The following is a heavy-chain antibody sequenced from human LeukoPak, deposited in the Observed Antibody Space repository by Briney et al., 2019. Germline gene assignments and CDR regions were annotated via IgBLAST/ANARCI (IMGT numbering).Heavy chain of an antibody. J-gene: IGHJ4*02. CDR3: ARHAGQRYFDY. CDR2: IYYSGST. V-gene: IGHV4-59*08. D-gene: IGHD6-25*01. CDR1: GGSISSYY. Sequence: SGTLSLTCTVSGGSISSYYWSWIRQPPGKGLEWIGYIYYSGSTNYNPSLKSRVTISVDTSKNQFSLKLSSVTAADTAVYYCARHAGQRYFDYWGQGTLVTVSS.